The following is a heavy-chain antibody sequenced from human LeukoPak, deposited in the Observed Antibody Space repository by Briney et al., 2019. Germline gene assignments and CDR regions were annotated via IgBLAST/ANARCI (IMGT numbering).Heavy chain of an antibody. Sequence: PGGSRRLSCAASGSTFSTYGMHWVRQAPGKGLEWVAVISYDGSNEYYADSVKGRFTISRDTSKNTLYLHMNSLRAEDTAPYYCARKFLTGMLIDYGGQGTRVTVSS. CDR3: ARKFLTGMLIDY. J-gene: IGHJ4*02. CDR2: ISYDGSNE. CDR1: GSTFSTYG. V-gene: IGHV3-30*03. D-gene: IGHD7-27*01.